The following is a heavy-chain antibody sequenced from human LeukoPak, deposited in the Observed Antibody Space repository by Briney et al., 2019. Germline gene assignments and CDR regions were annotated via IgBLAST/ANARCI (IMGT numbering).Heavy chain of an antibody. V-gene: IGHV3-48*02. CDR2: ITGISDII. J-gene: IGHJ4*02. CDR1: GFSFSSYS. CDR3: ARDLDYSFDY. Sequence: GGSLRLSCAASGFSFSSYSVNWVRQAPGKGLEWVSYITGISDIISYADSVKGRFTISRDNAKNSLYLQMNSLRDEDTAVYYCARDLDYSFDYWGQGTLVTVSS.